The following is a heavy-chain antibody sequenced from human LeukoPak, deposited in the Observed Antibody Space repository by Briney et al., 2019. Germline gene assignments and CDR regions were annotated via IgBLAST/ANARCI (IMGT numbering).Heavy chain of an antibody. CDR3: ARGYYDSSGLSLDI. CDR1: GGSISSSSHY. Sequence: SETLSLTCTVSGGSISSSSHYWGWIRQPPGKGLEWVGSIHPSGTTYYNPSLKSRVTISVDTSKNQFSLKLSSVTAADTAVYYCARGYYDSSGLSLDIWGQGTMVTVSS. D-gene: IGHD3-22*01. CDR2: IHPSGTT. J-gene: IGHJ3*02. V-gene: IGHV4-39*07.